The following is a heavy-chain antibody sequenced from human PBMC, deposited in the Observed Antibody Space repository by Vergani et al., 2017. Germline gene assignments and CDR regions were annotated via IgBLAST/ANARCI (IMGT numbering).Heavy chain of an antibody. CDR1: GVSVTDYN. D-gene: IGHD6-13*01. V-gene: IGHV4-59*02. J-gene: IGHJ5*02. Sequence: QAQLQESGPGLVKPSETLYPTCHVFGVSVTDYNCNRIRQAPGKGLEWIGSLSTTGGAAHASHNPSLKSRVSISVDTSKSQFSLRLTSVAAADWAIYYCAGDTHSWQRADRWGQGLLVSVSS. CDR2: STTGGAAHA. CDR3: AGDTHSWQRADR.